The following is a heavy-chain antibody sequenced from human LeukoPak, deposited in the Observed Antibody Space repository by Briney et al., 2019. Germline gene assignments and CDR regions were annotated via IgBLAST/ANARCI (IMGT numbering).Heavy chain of an antibody. CDR3: ARPLRPGIVGATSAFDI. V-gene: IGHV1-46*01. Sequence: ASVKVSCKASGYTFTSYYMHWVRQAPGQGLEWMGIINPSGGSTNYAQKLQGRVTMTTDTSTSTAYMELRSLRSDDTAVYYCARPLRPGIVGATSAFDIWGQGTMVTVSS. CDR1: GYTFTSYY. D-gene: IGHD1-26*01. CDR2: INPSGGST. J-gene: IGHJ3*02.